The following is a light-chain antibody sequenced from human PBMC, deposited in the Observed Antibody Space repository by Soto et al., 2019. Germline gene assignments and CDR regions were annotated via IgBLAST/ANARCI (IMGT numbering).Light chain of an antibody. V-gene: IGKV3-11*01. CDR1: QSVSSY. CDR3: QQRSNWLFT. J-gene: IGKJ3*01. Sequence: EIVLTKSPATLSLSPGEIATLSCRASQSVSSYLAWYQQKPGQAPRLLIYDASNRATGSPARFSGSGSGTDFTLTISSLEPEDFAVYYCQQRSNWLFTFGPGTKVDIK. CDR2: DAS.